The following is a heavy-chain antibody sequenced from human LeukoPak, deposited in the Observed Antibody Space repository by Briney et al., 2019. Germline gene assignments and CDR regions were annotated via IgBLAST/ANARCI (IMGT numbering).Heavy chain of an antibody. CDR2: ISGSGIST. CDR1: GFTFCNYA. D-gene: IGHD6-13*01. CDR3: GKDQNVAAAGIPYDY. J-gene: IGHJ4*02. Sequence: GGSLRLSCAASGFTFCNYAMSWVRQAPGKGLEWVSAISGSGISTYYADSVKGRFTISRDNSKDTLYLQMSSLRAEDTAVYYCGKDQNVAAAGIPYDYWGQGTLVTVSS. V-gene: IGHV3-23*01.